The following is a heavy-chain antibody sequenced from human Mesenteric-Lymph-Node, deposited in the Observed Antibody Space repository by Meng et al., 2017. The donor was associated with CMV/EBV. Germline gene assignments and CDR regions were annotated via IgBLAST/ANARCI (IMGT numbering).Heavy chain of an antibody. CDR1: GFTFSSYE. D-gene: IGHD3-10*01. V-gene: IGHV3-48*03. Sequence: GGSLRLSCAASGFTFSSYEMNWVRQAPGKGLEWVSYISSSSSIISYADSVKGRFTISRDNAKNALYLEMTSLRAEDTAVYYCVRCIWFGAFRDWGQGTLVTVSS. CDR3: VRCIWFGAFRD. J-gene: IGHJ4*02. CDR2: ISSSSSII.